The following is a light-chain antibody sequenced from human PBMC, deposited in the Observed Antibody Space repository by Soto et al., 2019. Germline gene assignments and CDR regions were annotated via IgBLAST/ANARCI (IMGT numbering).Light chain of an antibody. J-gene: IGKJ4*01. Sequence: EIVLTQSRVTLSLSPGIKGTLSCRASQTVRNNYLAWYQQKPGQAPRLLIYDASSRATGIPDRFSGGGFGTDFTITISRVVPEDFAVYYCQQFSSYPLAFGGGTKVDIK. CDR3: QQFSSYPLA. V-gene: IGKV3-20*01. CDR2: DAS. CDR1: QTVRNNY.